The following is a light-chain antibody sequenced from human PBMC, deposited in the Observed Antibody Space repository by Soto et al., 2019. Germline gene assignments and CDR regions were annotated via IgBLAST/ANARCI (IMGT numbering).Light chain of an antibody. J-gene: IGKJ1*01. CDR1: QSVSSSH. CDR2: GAS. Sequence: EVVLTQAPGTLSLSPGERATLSCSASQSVSSSHLAWYQQKPGQAPSLLIYGASSRATGVPDRFSGSGSGTDFTLTISRLEPEDFAVYYCQQYDRSPWPFGQGTKVEIK. CDR3: QQYDRSPWP. V-gene: IGKV3-20*01.